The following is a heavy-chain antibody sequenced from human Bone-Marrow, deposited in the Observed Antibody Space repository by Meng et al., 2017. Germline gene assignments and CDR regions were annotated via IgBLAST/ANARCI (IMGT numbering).Heavy chain of an antibody. CDR1: GGTFSSYT. CDR3: ARDGLRFAYSGNFDY. J-gene: IGHJ4*02. V-gene: IGHV1-18*01. D-gene: IGHD3-16*01. CDR2: ISAYNGNT. Sequence: QVRLVQSGAEVKKPGSSVKVSCKASGGTFSSYTISWVRQAPGQGLEWMGWISAYNGNTNYAQKLQGRVTMTTDTSTSTAYMELRSLRSDDTAVYYCARDGLRFAYSGNFDYWGQGTLVTVSS.